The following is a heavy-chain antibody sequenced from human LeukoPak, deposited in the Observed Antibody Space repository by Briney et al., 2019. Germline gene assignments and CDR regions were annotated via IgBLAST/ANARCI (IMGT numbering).Heavy chain of an antibody. CDR3: AKGIAADADWYFDL. D-gene: IGHD6-13*01. Sequence: GGSLRLSCAGSGFTFNSYAMSWVRQVPGKGLEWLSTISGSGGTTYRADSVKGRIAISRDNSKDSLYLRMSSLRAGDTATYYCAKGIAADADWYFDLWGRGTLVIVSS. CDR2: ISGSGGTT. V-gene: IGHV3-23*01. J-gene: IGHJ2*01. CDR1: GFTFNSYA.